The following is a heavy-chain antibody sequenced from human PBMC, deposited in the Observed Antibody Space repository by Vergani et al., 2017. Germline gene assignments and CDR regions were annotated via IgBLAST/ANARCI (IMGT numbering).Heavy chain of an antibody. V-gene: IGHV1-2*02. Sequence: QVQLVQSGAEVKKPGSSVKVSCKASGGTFSSYTISWVRQAPGQGLEWMGWINPNSGGTNYAQKFQGRVTMTRDTSISTVYMELSRLRSDDTAVYYCARVPGIAVARFDYWGQGTLVTVSS. CDR1: GGTFSSYT. D-gene: IGHD6-19*01. CDR3: ARVPGIAVARFDY. CDR2: INPNSGGT. J-gene: IGHJ4*02.